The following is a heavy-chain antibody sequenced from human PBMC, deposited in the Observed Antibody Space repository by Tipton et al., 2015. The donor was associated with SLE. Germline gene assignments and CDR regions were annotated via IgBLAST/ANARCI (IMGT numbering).Heavy chain of an antibody. CDR2: IYYSGTT. Sequence: LRLSCTVSGGSISSYYWSWIRQPPGKGLEWIGYIYYSGTTSYSPSLKSRVTISVDTSKNQFSLNLRSVTAADTAVYYCARSGSYPYYYYYMDVWGKGTTVTVSS. CDR3: ARSGSYPYYYYYMDV. J-gene: IGHJ6*03. CDR1: GGSISSYY. V-gene: IGHV4-59*01. D-gene: IGHD1-26*01.